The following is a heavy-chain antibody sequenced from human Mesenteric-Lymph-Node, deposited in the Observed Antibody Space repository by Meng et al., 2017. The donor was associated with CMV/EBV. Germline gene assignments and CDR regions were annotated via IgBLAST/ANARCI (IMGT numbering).Heavy chain of an antibody. CDR3: ARVRDYSGAYYY. CDR1: GYSFTRYW. J-gene: IGHJ4*02. CDR2: IDPSDSYT. D-gene: IGHD5-12*01. Sequence: GKGSGYSFTRYWLSWARQMPGTGLERMGRIDPSDSYTNYSPSFQGHVTISADKSIGTAYLQWSSLKASDTAMYFCARVRDYSGAYYYWGQGTLVTVSS. V-gene: IGHV5-10-1*01.